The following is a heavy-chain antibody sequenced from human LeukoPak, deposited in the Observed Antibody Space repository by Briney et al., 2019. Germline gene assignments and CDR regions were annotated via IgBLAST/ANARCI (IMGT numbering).Heavy chain of an antibody. CDR2: ISGSGGST. D-gene: IGHD4-17*01. Sequence: GGSLRLSCAASGFTFSSYAMSCVRQAPGKGLEWVSAISGSGGSTYYADSVKGRFTISRDNSKNTLYLQMNSLRAEDTAVYYCAKDYRHGDYVGYFDYWGQGTLVTVSS. J-gene: IGHJ4*02. V-gene: IGHV3-23*01. CDR3: AKDYRHGDYVGYFDY. CDR1: GFTFSSYA.